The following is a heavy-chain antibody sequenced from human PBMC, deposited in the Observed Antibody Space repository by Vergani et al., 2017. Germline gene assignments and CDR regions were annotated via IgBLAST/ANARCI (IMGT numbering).Heavy chain of an antibody. CDR3: ARLGYCSGGSCGSGYFDY. J-gene: IGHJ4*02. CDR2: IYYSGST. V-gene: IGHV4-30-4*01. D-gene: IGHD2-15*01. Sequence: QVQLQESGPGLVKPSQTLSLTCTVSGGSISSGDYYWSWIRQPPGKGLEWIGYIYYSGSTYYNPSLKSRVTISVDTSKNQFSLKLSSVTAADTAVYYCARLGYCSGGSCGSGYFDYWGQGTLVTVSS. CDR1: GGSISSGDYY.